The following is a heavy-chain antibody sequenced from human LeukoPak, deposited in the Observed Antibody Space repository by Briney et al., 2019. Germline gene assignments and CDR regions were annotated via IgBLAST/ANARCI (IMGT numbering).Heavy chain of an antibody. CDR1: GYTFTSYG. J-gene: IGHJ3*02. CDR3: ARVHYYDSSGYYYGAFDI. D-gene: IGHD3-22*01. Sequence: ASVKVSCKASGYTFTSYGIIWVRQAPGQGLEWMGWISAYNGNTNYAQKLQGRVTMTTDTSTSTAYMELRSLRSDDTAVYYCARVHYYDSSGYYYGAFDIWGQGTMVTVSS. CDR2: ISAYNGNT. V-gene: IGHV1-18*01.